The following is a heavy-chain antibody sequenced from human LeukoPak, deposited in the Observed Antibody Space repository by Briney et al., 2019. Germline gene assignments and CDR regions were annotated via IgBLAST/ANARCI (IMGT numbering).Heavy chain of an antibody. CDR1: GFTVSSNY. J-gene: IGHJ3*02. CDR2: IYSGGST. V-gene: IGHV3-66*01. CDR3: AGVNYYDGTNYDAFDI. Sequence: GGSLRLSCAASGFTVSSNYMSWVRQAPGKGLEWVSVIYSGGSTYYADSVKGRFTISRDNSKNALYLQMNSLRAEDTAVYYCAGVNYYDGTNYDAFDIWGQGTMVTVSS. D-gene: IGHD3-22*01.